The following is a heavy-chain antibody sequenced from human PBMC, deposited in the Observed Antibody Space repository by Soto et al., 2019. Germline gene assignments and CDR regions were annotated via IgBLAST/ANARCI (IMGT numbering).Heavy chain of an antibody. Sequence: QVQLQESGPGLVKPSETLSLTCTVSGASISRYYWSWIRQPPGKGLEWIGYFYYSGSTNYNPSLKSRVTISVDTYMNQFSLKLSSVTAADTAVYYCARGRGGYFDLWGRGTLVTVSS. J-gene: IGHJ2*01. CDR1: GASISRYY. CDR3: ARGRGGYFDL. V-gene: IGHV4-59*01. CDR2: FYYSGST.